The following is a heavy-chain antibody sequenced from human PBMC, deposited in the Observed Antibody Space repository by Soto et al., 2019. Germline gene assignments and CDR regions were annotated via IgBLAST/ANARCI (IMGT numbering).Heavy chain of an antibody. V-gene: IGHV1-69*13. CDR3: ARSQLANGGGDCYLQAGSFDY. Sequence: SVKVSCKASGGTFSSYAISWVRQAPGQGLEWMGGIIPIFGTANYAQKFQGRVTITADESTSTAYTELSSLRSEDTAVYYCARSQLANGGGDCYLQAGSFDYWGQGTLVTVSS. CDR1: GGTFSSYA. J-gene: IGHJ4*02. CDR2: IIPIFGTA. D-gene: IGHD2-21*02.